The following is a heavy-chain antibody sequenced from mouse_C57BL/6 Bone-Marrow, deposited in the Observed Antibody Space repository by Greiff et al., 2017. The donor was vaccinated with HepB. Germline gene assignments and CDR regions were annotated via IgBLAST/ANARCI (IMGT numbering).Heavy chain of an antibody. Sequence: DVHLVESGGGLVQPKGSLKLSCAASGFSFNTYAMNWVRQAPGKGLEWVARIRSKSNNYATYYADSVKDRFTISRDDSESMLYLQMNNLKTEDTAMYYCVSPMVTTKENAMDYWGQGTSVTVSS. V-gene: IGHV10-1*01. D-gene: IGHD2-2*01. CDR3: VSPMVTTKENAMDY. CDR1: GFSFNTYA. J-gene: IGHJ4*01. CDR2: IRSKSNNYAT.